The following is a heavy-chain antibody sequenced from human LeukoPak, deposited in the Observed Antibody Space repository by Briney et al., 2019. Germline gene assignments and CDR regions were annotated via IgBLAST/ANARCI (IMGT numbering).Heavy chain of an antibody. CDR1: GGSISSYY. CDR2: IYYSGST. D-gene: IGHD6-13*01. CDR3: ARGSNQQPLHFDY. J-gene: IGHJ4*02. V-gene: IGHV4-59*01. Sequence: SETLSLTCTVSGGSISSYYWSWIRQPPGKGLEWIGYIYYSGSTNYNPSLKSRVTISVDTSKNQFSLKLSSVTAADTAVYYCARGSNQQPLHFDYWGQGTLVTVSS.